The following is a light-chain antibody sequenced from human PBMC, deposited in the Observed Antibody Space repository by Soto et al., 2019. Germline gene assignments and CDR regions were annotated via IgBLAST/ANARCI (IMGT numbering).Light chain of an antibody. V-gene: IGLV2-14*01. CDR1: SSDVGGYNY. CDR2: EVS. Sequence: QSALTQPASVSGSPGQSITISCTGTSSDVGGYNYVSWYQQHPGKAPKLMIYEVSNRPSGVSNRFSGSKSGNTASLTISGLQAEDEADYYCSSYTSMSGVFGGGTKLTVL. CDR3: SSYTSMSGV. J-gene: IGLJ2*01.